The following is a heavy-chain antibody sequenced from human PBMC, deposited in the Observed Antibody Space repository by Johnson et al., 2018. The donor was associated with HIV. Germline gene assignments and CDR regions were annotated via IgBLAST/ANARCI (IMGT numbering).Heavy chain of an antibody. J-gene: IGHJ3*02. CDR3: ARWGVVTPHAFDI. Sequence: QVQLVESGGGVVQPGGSLRLSCAASGFTLNNYGMHWVRQAPGRGLEWVTSIPYDANNKYYADSVKGRFTISRDNSKNTLYLQMNSLRAEDTAVYYCARWGVVTPHAFDIWGQGTMVTVSS. V-gene: IGHV3-30*02. CDR1: GFTLNNYG. D-gene: IGHD4-23*01. CDR2: IPYDANNK.